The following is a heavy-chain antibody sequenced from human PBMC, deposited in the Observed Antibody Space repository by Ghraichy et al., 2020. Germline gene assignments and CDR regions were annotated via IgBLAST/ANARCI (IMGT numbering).Heavy chain of an antibody. V-gene: IGHV1-3*01. D-gene: IGHD4-17*01. CDR3: ARDKVTTVTTYYYYYGMDV. Sequence: ASVKVSCKASGYTFTSYAMHWVRQAPGQRLEWMGWTNAGNGNTKYSQKFQGRFTITRDTSASTAYMEWSSLRSEDTAVYYCARDKVTTVTTYYYYYGMDVWGQGTTVTVSS. CDR1: GYTFTSYA. J-gene: IGHJ6*02. CDR2: TNAGNGNT.